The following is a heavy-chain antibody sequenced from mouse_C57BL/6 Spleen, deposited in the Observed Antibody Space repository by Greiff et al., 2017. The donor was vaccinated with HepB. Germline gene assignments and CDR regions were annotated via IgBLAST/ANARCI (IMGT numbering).Heavy chain of an antibody. CDR2: IWSGGST. Sequence: VQLVESGPGLVQPSQSLSITCTVSGFSFTSYGVHWVRQSPGKGLEWLGVIWSGGSTDYNAAFISRLSISKDNSKSQVFFKMNSLQADDTAIYYCASASTMVTTGEYAMDYWGQGTSVTVSS. J-gene: IGHJ4*01. D-gene: IGHD2-2*01. CDR3: ASASTMVTTGEYAMDY. V-gene: IGHV2-2*01. CDR1: GFSFTSYG.